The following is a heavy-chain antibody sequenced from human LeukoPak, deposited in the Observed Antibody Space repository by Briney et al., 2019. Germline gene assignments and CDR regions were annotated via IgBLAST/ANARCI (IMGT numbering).Heavy chain of an antibody. D-gene: IGHD4/OR15-4a*01. V-gene: IGHV1-69*13. CDR3: ARRAGAYSHPYDY. CDR1: GGTFSSYA. CDR2: IIPIFGTA. J-gene: IGHJ4*02. Sequence: SVKVSCKASGGTFSSYAITWVRQAPGQGLEWMGGIIPIFGTANYAQKFQGRVTITADESTSTAYMELSRLTSEDTAVYYCARRAGAYSHPYDYWGQGTLVTVSS.